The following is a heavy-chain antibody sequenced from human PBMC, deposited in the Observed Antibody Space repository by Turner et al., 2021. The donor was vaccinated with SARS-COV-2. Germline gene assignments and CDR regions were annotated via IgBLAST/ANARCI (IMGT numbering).Heavy chain of an antibody. CDR1: GYTFNRYH. V-gene: IGHV1-46*02. D-gene: IGHD3-10*01. Sequence: QVQLVQSGAEVKKPGASVKVSCKASGYTFNRYHMHLVRQAPEHGLEWMGIINPSGGSTSYAQKFQGRVTMTRDTSTSTVYMELSSLRSEDTAVYYCAREGLITLVRGFLEYWGQETLVTVSS. CDR3: AREGLITLVRGFLEY. CDR2: INPSGGST. J-gene: IGHJ4*02.